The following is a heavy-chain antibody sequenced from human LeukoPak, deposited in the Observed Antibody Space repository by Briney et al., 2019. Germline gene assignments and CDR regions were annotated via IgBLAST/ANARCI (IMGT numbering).Heavy chain of an antibody. CDR1: AYSISSGYY. D-gene: IGHD3-16*01. J-gene: IGHJ4*02. V-gene: IGHV4-38-2*02. Sequence: SETLSLTCTVSAYSISSGYYWGWIRQPPGKGLEWIGSIYHSGSTYYNPSLKSRVTISVDTSKKQFSLKLNSVAAADTAVYYCARERGRFGADYWGQGTLVTVSS. CDR2: IYHSGST. CDR3: ARERGRFGADY.